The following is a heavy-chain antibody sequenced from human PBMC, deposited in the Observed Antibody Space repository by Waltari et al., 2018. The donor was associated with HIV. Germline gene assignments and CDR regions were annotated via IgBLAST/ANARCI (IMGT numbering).Heavy chain of an antibody. J-gene: IGHJ3*02. CDR2: AHYLGAT. D-gene: IGHD3-3*01. CDR1: GGYSSSYY. Sequence: QLKQEESGPRLVKPSGTLSLTCSVSGGYSSSYYWAWIRQQQGQGPEWIGSAHYLGATYYKASLKSRVTISLDNSRNEFSLRVAAVTAADTALYYWLRTFYTVWSCPRVAFDIWGLGTAVTVSS. V-gene: IGHV4-39*07. CDR3: LRTFYTVWSCPRVAFDI.